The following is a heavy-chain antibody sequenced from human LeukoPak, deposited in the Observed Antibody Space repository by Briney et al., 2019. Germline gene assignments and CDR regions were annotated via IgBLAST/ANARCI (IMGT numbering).Heavy chain of an antibody. Sequence: ASVKVSCKASGYTFTSYGISWVRQAPGQGLEWMGWINPDSGGTNYAQKFQGRVTMTRDTSISTAYMELSRLRSDDTAVYYCARDGSSSWFHFDYWGQGTLVTVSS. CDR1: GYTFTSYG. V-gene: IGHV1-2*02. CDR3: ARDGSSSWFHFDY. J-gene: IGHJ4*02. D-gene: IGHD6-13*01. CDR2: INPDSGGT.